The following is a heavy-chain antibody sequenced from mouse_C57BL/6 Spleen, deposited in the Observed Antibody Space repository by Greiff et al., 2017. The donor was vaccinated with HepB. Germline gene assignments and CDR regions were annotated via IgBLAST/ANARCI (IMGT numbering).Heavy chain of an antibody. CDR3: TRGDGYRYWYFDV. CDR1: GFTFSSYA. J-gene: IGHJ1*03. V-gene: IGHV5-9-1*02. Sequence: EVQGVESGEGLVKPGGSLKLSCAASGFTFSSYAMSWVRQTPEKRLEWVAYISSGGDYIYYADTVKGRFTISRDNARNTLYLQMSSLKSEDTAMYYCTRGDGYRYWYFDVWGTGTTVTVSS. CDR2: ISSGGDYI. D-gene: IGHD2-3*01.